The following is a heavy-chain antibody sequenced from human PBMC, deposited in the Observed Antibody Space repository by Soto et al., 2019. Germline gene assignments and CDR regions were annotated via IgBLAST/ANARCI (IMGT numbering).Heavy chain of an antibody. CDR3: ARLQGYCISSSCHGHYAMDV. CDR2: IYYSEST. D-gene: IGHD2-2*01. V-gene: IGHV4-59*08. CDR1: GGSISNYY. Sequence: PSETLSLTCTVSGGSISNYYWSWIRQPPGEGLEWIRYIYYSESTNYNPSLKSRVTISVDTSKNQYSLKLNSVTAADTAQYYYARLQGYCISSSCHGHYAMDVWGQGTTVTVSS. J-gene: IGHJ6*02.